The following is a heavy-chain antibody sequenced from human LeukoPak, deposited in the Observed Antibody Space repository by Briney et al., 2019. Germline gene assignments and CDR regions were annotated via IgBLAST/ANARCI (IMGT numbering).Heavy chain of an antibody. V-gene: IGHV4-61*02. CDR1: GGSITSGSYY. J-gene: IGHJ3*02. Sequence: PSQTLSLTCIVSGGSITSGSYYWRWIRQPAGKGLEWIGRIYTSGRTNYNPSLKSRVIISVDTYKNQFALKLSSVPAADTAVYYCARTDPGSYYAFDIWGQGTMVTVSS. D-gene: IGHD1-26*01. CDR3: ARTDPGSYYAFDI. CDR2: IYTSGRT.